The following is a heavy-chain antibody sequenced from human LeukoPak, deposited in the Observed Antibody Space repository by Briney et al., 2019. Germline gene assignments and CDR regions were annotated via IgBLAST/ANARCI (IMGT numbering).Heavy chain of an antibody. CDR3: ASSSLRGSDAFDI. Sequence: SQTLSLTCAISGDSVSNNNAAWNWIRQSPSRGLEWLGRTYYRSNLYTDYAVSVSNRISMNPDASKHQFSLQLNSVTPEDTAVYYCASSSLRGSDAFDIWGQGTMVTVSS. J-gene: IGHJ3*02. V-gene: IGHV6-1*01. CDR2: TYYRSNLYT. CDR1: GDSVSNNNAA. D-gene: IGHD3-16*01.